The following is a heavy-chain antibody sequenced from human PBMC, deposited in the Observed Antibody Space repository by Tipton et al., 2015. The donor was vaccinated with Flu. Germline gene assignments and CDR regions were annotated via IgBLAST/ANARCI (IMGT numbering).Heavy chain of an antibody. V-gene: IGHV4-39*01. Sequence: TLSLTCTVSGGSISSSSYYWGWIRQPPGKGLEWIGSIYYSGSTYYNPSLKSRVTISVDTSKNQFSLKLSSVTAADTAVYYCARHTYYDILTGHGLYYFDYWGQGTLVTVSS. J-gene: IGHJ4*02. CDR3: ARHTYYDILTGHGLYYFDY. CDR1: GGSISSSSYY. CDR2: IYYSGST. D-gene: IGHD3-9*01.